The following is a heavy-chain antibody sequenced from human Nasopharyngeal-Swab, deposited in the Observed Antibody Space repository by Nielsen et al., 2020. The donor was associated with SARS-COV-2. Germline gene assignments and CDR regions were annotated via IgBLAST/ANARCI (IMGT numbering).Heavy chain of an antibody. J-gene: IGHJ4*02. CDR2: IYYSGST. CDR1: GGSFSGYY. CDR3: ARISEYYDFWSGYYVDY. V-gene: IGHV4-39*01. Sequence: SETLSLTCAVYGGSFSGYYWGWIRQPPGKGLEWIGSIYYSGSTYYNPSLKSRVTISVDTSKNQFSLKLSSVTAADTAVYYCARISEYYDFWSGYYVDYWGQGTLVTVSS. D-gene: IGHD3-3*01.